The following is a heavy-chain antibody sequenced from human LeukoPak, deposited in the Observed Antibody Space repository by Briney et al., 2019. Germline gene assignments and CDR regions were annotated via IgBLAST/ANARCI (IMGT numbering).Heavy chain of an antibody. CDR3: ARAATVTTVVY. J-gene: IGHJ4*02. CDR1: GGSISNYV. Sequence: KPSETLSLTCTVSGGSISNYVWFWIRQPPGKGLEWIGYIYYSGSTNYNPSLKSRVTISVDTSKNQFSLKLSSVTAADTAVYYCARAATVTTVVYWGQGALVTVSS. D-gene: IGHD4-17*01. CDR2: IYYSGST. V-gene: IGHV4-59*01.